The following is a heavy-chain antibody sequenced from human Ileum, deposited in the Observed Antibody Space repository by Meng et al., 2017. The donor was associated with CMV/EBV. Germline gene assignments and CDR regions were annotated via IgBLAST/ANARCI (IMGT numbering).Heavy chain of an antibody. CDR1: FTFSSYG. V-gene: IGHV3-30*02. Sequence: FTFSSYGMHWVRQAPGKGLEWVAFIRYDGSNKYYADSVKGRFTISRDNSKNTLYLQMNSLRAEDTAVYYCAKDAQYYDFWSGYCLDYWGQGTLVTVSS. D-gene: IGHD3-3*01. CDR2: IRYDGSNK. CDR3: AKDAQYYDFWSGYCLDY. J-gene: IGHJ4*02.